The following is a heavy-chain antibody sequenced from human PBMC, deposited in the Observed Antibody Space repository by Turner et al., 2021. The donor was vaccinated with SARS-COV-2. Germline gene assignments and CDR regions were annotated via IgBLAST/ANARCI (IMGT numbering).Heavy chain of an antibody. V-gene: IGHV3-21*01. CDR1: GFTFSSYS. CDR3: ARDHRPVVVPAAKRAGSYYYGMDV. J-gene: IGHJ6*02. Sequence: EVQLVESGGGLVKPGGSLRLSCAASGFTFSSYSMNWVRKTRGKGLECVSSISSSSSYIYYADSVKGRFTISRDNAKNSLYRQMNSLRAEDTAVYYCARDHRPVVVPAAKRAGSYYYGMDVWGQGTTVTVSS. CDR2: ISSSSSYI. D-gene: IGHD2-2*01.